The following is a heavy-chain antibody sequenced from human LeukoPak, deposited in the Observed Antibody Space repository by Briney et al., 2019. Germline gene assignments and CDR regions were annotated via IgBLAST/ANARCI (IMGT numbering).Heavy chain of an antibody. D-gene: IGHD2/OR15-2a*01. CDR1: GFTFSSYG. CDR2: ISGSGGNT. V-gene: IGHV3-23*01. Sequence: PGGSLRLSCAASGFTFSSYGMSWVRQAPGKGLEWVSAISGSGGNTYYADTVKGRFTISRDNSKNTLYLQMNSLRAEDTAVYYCAKDLSPGHYWGQGTLVTVSS. J-gene: IGHJ4*02. CDR3: AKDLSPGHY.